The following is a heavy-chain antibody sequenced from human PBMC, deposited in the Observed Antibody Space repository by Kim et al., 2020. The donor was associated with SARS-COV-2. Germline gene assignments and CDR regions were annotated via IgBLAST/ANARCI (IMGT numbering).Heavy chain of an antibody. CDR3: ARDRGLTNYYYLGMDV. Sequence: SLKSRVTISVDTSKNQFSLKVSSVTAADTAVYYCARDRGLTNYYYLGMDVWGQGTTVTVSS. V-gene: IGHV4-59*01. J-gene: IGHJ6*02. D-gene: IGHD3-10*01.